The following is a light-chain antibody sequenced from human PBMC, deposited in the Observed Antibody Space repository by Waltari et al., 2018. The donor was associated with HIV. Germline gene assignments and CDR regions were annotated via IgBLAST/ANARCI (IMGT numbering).Light chain of an antibody. CDR1: QSVSRN. Sequence: EIVMTQSPATLFVSPGERATLSCRASQSVSRNLAWYQQKPGQAPRLLIYGASTRATGIPARFIGSESGTEFTLTISSLQSEDFAVYYCQQYNNWGTFGQGTKVEIK. CDR2: GAS. CDR3: QQYNNWGT. J-gene: IGKJ1*01. V-gene: IGKV3-15*01.